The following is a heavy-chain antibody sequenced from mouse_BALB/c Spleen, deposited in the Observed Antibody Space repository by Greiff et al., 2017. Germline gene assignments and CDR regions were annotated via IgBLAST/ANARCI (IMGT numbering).Heavy chain of an antibody. CDR2: ISDGGSYT. Sequence: EVMLVESGGGLVKPGGSLKLSCAASGFTFSDYYMYWVRQTPEKRLEWVATISDGGSYTYYPDSVKGRFTISRDKAKNNLYLQMSSLKSEDTAMYYCARGGLLLAYWGQGTTLTVSS. D-gene: IGHD2-3*01. CDR3: ARGGLLLAY. J-gene: IGHJ2*01. CDR1: GFTFSDYY. V-gene: IGHV5-4*02.